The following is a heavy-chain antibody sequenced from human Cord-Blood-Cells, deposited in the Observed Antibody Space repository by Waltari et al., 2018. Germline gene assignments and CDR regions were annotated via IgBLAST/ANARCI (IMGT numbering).Heavy chain of an antibody. D-gene: IGHD6-19*01. V-gene: IGHV3-53*01. CDR3: ARDVLSAVAGNSYYFDY. J-gene: IGHJ4*02. CDR1: GVTVSSKY. Sequence: GQMVESGGGLIQPGGPLRPSCAATGVTVSSKYLSGVRQVPEKGLELVSFIYSGGSTYYADSVKGRFTISRDNSKNTLYLQMNSLRAEDTAVYYCARDVLSAVAGNSYYFDYWGQGTLVTVSS. CDR2: IYSGGST.